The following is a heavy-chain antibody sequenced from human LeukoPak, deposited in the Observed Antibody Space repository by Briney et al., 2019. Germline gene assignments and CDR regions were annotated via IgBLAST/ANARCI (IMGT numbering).Heavy chain of an antibody. V-gene: IGHV1-18*01. D-gene: IGHD2-15*01. CDR2: ISGYNGNT. CDR1: GYTFTTYG. CDR3: ARGYRSADRRFDS. J-gene: IGHJ4*02. Sequence: ASVKVSCKASGYTFTTYGISWVRQAPGQGLEWMGWISGYNGNTKYAQNFQGRVTVSTDTSTTTAYMELRSLRSDDTAVYYCARGYRSADRRFDSWGQGALVTVSS.